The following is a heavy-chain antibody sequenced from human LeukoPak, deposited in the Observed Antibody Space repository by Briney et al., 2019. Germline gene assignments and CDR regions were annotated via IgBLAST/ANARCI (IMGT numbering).Heavy chain of an antibody. V-gene: IGHV7-4-1*02. CDR3: ARVSRFEDYFEF. CDR2: ITTNTGTP. CDR1: GYTFNRYP. J-gene: IGHJ4*02. Sequence: GASVKVSCKASGYTFNRYPMNWVRQAPGQGLEWLGRITTNTGTPTYVQDFTRRFVFSLDTSVNTAYLEITSLKAEDTAVYYCARVSRFEDYFEFWGPGTRVIVSS. D-gene: IGHD3-3*01.